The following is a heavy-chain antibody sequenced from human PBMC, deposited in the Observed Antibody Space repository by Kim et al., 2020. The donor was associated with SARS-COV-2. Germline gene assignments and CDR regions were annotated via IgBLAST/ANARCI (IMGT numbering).Heavy chain of an antibody. CDR3: AWEGKNTKCCGG. CDR2: IKGDGSEK. J-gene: IGHJ4*02. V-gene: IGHV3-7*04. Sequence: GGSLRLSCAASGFTTFSTHGMTWVRQAPGSGLEWVANIKGDGSEKNYVDSVKGRCTISRDNAQKSLFLQMDSLRVEDTAVYYCAWEGKNTKCCGGWGQGTLVTVSS. D-gene: IGHD2-15*01. CDR1: GFTTFSTHG.